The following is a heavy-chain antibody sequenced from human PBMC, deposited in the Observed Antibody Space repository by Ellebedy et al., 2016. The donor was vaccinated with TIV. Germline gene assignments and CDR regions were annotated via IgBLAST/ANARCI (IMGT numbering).Heavy chain of an antibody. V-gene: IGHV3-74*01. CDR1: GFTFSSYW. CDR3: AKDGGLRFLEWLLVY. Sequence: GGSLRLSXAASGFTFSSYWMHWVRQAPGKGLVWVSRINSDGSSTSYADSVKGRFTISRDNAKNTLYLQMNSLRAEDTAVYYCAKDGGLRFLEWLLVYWGQGTLVTVSS. J-gene: IGHJ4*02. D-gene: IGHD3-3*01. CDR2: INSDGSST.